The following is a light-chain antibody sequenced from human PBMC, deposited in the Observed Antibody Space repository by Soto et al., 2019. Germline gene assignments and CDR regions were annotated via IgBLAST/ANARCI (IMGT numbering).Light chain of an antibody. CDR1: SSDVGAYNF. Sequence: QSVLTQPASVSGSPGQSITISCTGTSSDVGAYNFVSWYQQFPGKAPKLMIYEVSNRPSGVSDRFSGSKSGNTASLIISGLRPEDEADYYCSSQTASATVLFGGGPKLTVL. J-gene: IGLJ2*01. V-gene: IGLV2-14*01. CDR2: EVS. CDR3: SSQTASATVL.